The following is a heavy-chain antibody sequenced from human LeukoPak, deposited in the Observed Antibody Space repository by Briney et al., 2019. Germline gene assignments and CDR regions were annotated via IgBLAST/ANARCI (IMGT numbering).Heavy chain of an antibody. CDR2: ISSSGSTI. Sequence: GGSLRLSCAASGFTFSDYYMSWIRQAPGKGLEWVSYISSSGSTIYYADSMKGRFTISRDNAKNSLYLQMNSLRAEDTAVYYCARDHSESQYYYDSSGYSYYFDYWGQGGLVTVSS. CDR3: ARDHSESQYYYDSSGYSYYFDY. V-gene: IGHV3-11*01. CDR1: GFTFSDYY. J-gene: IGHJ4*02. D-gene: IGHD3-22*01.